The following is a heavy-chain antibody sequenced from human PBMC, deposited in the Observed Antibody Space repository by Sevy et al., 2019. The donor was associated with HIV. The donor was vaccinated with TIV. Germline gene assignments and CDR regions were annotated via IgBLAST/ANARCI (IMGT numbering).Heavy chain of an antibody. CDR3: ARGKSGYGYGLDY. CDR2: MYSDGST. J-gene: IGHJ4*02. CDR1: GFPVSSNY. Sequence: WGYLRLSCAASGFPVSSNYMSWVRQAPGKGLEWVSVMYSDGSTYHADSVKGRFTISRDNSKNTPYLQMNSLRVEDMCEYYCARGKSGYGYGLDYWGQGTLVTVSS. V-gene: IGHV3-66*01. D-gene: IGHD5-18*01.